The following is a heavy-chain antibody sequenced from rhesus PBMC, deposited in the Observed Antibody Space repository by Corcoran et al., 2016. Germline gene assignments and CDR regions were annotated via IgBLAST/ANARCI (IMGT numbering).Heavy chain of an antibody. Sequence: QVQLVQSGAEVKKPGSSIKVSCKASGYTFTDYYMHCVRQAPGQGLECMGETNTKTGGTNYAQKCQGGVTMTRDTSTNRVYMDLSSLRSEDAAVYDCARAAGGDDYGGQGVLVTVSS. CDR3: ARAAGGDDY. D-gene: IGHD6-37*01. CDR1: GYTFTDYY. J-gene: IGHJ4*01. CDR2: TNTKTGGT. V-gene: IGHV1-138*01.